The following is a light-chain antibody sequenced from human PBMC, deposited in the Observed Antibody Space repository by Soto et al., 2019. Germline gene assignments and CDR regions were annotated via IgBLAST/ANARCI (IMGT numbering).Light chain of an antibody. J-gene: IGKJ1*01. Sequence: DIQMTQSPSSLSASVGDRVTITCRASQGMSNYVSWLQQKPGKAPKSLMYGASSLQGGVPSRFSGSGSGTDFTLTSSSLQPEYFATYYCLQYYSYPRTFGQGTKVDIK. CDR2: GAS. CDR3: LQYYSYPRT. CDR1: QGMSNY. V-gene: IGKV1-16*01.